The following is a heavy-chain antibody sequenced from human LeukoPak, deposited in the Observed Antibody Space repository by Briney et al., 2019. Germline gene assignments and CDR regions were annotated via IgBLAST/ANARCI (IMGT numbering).Heavy chain of an antibody. CDR1: GGSISSNNW. D-gene: IGHD3-16*02. CDR3: ARDSPWGSYRYAFDY. V-gene: IGHV4-4*02. Sequence: PSETLSLTCAVSGGSISSNNWWSWVRQPPGKGLEWIGEIYHSGSTNYNPSLKSRVTISIDNSNNQFSLELSSVTAADTAVYYCARDSPWGSYRYAFDYWGQGTPVTVSS. CDR2: IYHSGST. J-gene: IGHJ4*02.